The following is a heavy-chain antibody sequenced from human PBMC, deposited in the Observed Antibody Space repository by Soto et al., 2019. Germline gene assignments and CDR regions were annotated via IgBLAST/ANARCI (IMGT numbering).Heavy chain of an antibody. CDR1: GFTFSSYW. V-gene: IGHV3-7*01. CDR3: ARDLGVALATLTLDY. CDR2: IKQDGSEK. Sequence: GGSLRLSCAASGFTFSSYWMSWVRQAPGKGLEWVANIKQDGSEKYYVDSVKGRFTISRDNAKNSLYLQMNSLRAEDTGVYYCARDLGVALATLTLDYWGQGTLVTVSS. J-gene: IGHJ4*02. D-gene: IGHD2-15*01.